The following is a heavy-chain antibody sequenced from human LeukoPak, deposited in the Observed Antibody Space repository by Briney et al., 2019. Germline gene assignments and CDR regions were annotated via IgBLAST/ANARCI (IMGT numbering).Heavy chain of an antibody. CDR3: ARGLAGSSSWNFDY. Sequence: SQTLSLTCTVSGGSISSGGYYWSWIRQPPGKGLEWIGYIYHSGSTYYNPSLKSRVTISVDRSKNQFSLKLSSVTAADTAVYYCARGLAGSSSWNFDYWGQGTLVTVSS. D-gene: IGHD6-13*01. J-gene: IGHJ4*02. V-gene: IGHV4-30-2*01. CDR1: GGSISSGGYY. CDR2: IYHSGST.